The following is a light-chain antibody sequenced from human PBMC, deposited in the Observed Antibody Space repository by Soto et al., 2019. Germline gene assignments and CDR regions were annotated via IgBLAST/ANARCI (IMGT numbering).Light chain of an antibody. J-gene: IGLJ1*01. CDR3: SSYAGSSNV. CDR1: SSDVGSYRF. CDR2: EVS. Sequence: QSALTQPPSASGSPGQSVTISCTGTSSDVGSYRFVSWYQQHPGKAPKLLIYEVSKRPSGVPDRFSASTSGNTASLTVSGLQADDEADYYCSSYAGSSNVFGTGTKVTVL. V-gene: IGLV2-8*01.